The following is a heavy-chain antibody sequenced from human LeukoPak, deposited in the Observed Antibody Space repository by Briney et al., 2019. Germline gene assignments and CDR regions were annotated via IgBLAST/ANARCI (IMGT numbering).Heavy chain of an antibody. Sequence: GGSLRLSCVASGFIFSSYDMDWVRQAPGKGLEWVASISSSSYYIYYSDSLKGRFTISRDNAKNSLYLQMNSLRAEDTAVYYCASVGSSLSLVDYWGQGTLVTVSS. CDR1: GFIFSSYD. D-gene: IGHD6-6*01. V-gene: IGHV3-21*01. CDR3: ASVGSSLSLVDY. J-gene: IGHJ4*02. CDR2: ISSSSYYI.